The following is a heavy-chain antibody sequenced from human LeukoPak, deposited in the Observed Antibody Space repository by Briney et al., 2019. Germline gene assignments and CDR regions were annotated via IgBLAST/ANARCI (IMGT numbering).Heavy chain of an antibody. V-gene: IGHV3-23*01. J-gene: IGHJ4*02. D-gene: IGHD2-2*01. Sequence: GGSLRLSCAAPGFTFSSYAMSWVRQAPGKGLEWVSAISGSGGSTYYADSVKGRFTISRDNSKNTLYLQMNSLRAEDTAVYYCAKDKQYQLPQQLDYWGQGTLVTVSS. CDR2: ISGSGGST. CDR3: AKDKQYQLPQQLDY. CDR1: GFTFSSYA.